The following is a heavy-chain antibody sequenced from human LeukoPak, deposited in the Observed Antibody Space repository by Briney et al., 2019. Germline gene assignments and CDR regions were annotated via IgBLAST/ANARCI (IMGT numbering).Heavy chain of an antibody. CDR2: IYSGGST. V-gene: IGHV3-53*05. CDR1: GFTVSSNY. D-gene: IGHD3-3*01. Sequence: GGSLRLSCAASGFTVSSNYMSWVRQAPGKGLEWVSVIYSGGSTYYADSVKGRFTISRDNSKNTLYLQMNSLRAEDTAVYYCANAILEWSHNDAFDIWGQGTMVTVSS. CDR3: ANAILEWSHNDAFDI. J-gene: IGHJ3*02.